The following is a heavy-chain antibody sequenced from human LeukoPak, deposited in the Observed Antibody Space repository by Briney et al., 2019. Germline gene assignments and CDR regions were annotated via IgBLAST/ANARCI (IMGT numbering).Heavy chain of an antibody. V-gene: IGHV5-10-1*01. CDR2: IDPGDSYT. J-gene: IGHJ4*02. D-gene: IGHD3-16*02. Sequence: GESLKISCKGSGYSFTSYWISWVRQMPGKGLEWMGRIDPGDSYTNYSPSFQGHVTISADKSISTAYLQWSSLKASDTAMYYCARHPRYDYVWGSYRSGVYFDYWGQGTLVTVSS. CDR3: ARHPRYDYVWGSYRSGVYFDY. CDR1: GYSFTSYW.